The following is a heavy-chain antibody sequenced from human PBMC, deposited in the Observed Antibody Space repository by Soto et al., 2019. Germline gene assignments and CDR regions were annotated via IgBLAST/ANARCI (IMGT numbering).Heavy chain of an antibody. D-gene: IGHD3-10*01. CDR1: GGSISSYY. Sequence: SETLSLTCTVSGGSISSYYWTWIRQPPGKGLEWVGYIDYSGSTNYNPSLKSRVTISVDTSKNQFSLKLSSVTAADTAVYYCARRGQELYYYYYYMYVWGKGTTVTVSS. J-gene: IGHJ6*03. V-gene: IGHV4-59*08. CDR2: IDYSGST. CDR3: ARRGQELYYYYYYMYV.